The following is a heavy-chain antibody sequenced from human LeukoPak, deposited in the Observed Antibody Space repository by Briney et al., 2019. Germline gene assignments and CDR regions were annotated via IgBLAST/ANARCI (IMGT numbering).Heavy chain of an antibody. CDR2: ISSSSSTI. CDR1: GFTFSSYA. J-gene: IGHJ4*02. CDR3: ARDLGYF. D-gene: IGHD3-16*01. Sequence: PGGSLRLSCAASGFTFSSYAMSWVRQAPGKGLEWVSYISSSSSTIYYADSVKGRFTISRDNAKNSLYLQMNSLRAEDTAVYYCARDLGYFWGQGTLVTVSS. V-gene: IGHV3-48*01.